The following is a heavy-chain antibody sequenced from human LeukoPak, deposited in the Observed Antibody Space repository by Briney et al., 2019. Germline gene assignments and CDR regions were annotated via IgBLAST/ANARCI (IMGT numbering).Heavy chain of an antibody. J-gene: IGHJ6*04. V-gene: IGHV3-48*03. D-gene: IGHD3-10*02. CDR1: GFTFSSYE. CDR2: ISSSGSTI. CDR3: AELGITIIGGV. Sequence: GGSLRLSCAAFGFTFSSYEMNWVRQAPGKGLEWVSYISSSGSTIYHADSVKGRFTISRDNAKNSLYLQMNSLRAEDTAVYYCAELGITIIGGVWGKGTTVTISS.